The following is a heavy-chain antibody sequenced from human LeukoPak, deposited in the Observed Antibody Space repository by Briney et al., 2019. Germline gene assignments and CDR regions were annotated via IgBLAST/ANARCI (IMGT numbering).Heavy chain of an antibody. CDR2: IYTSGST. J-gene: IGHJ3*02. V-gene: IGHV4-4*07. CDR1: GGSISSYY. CDR3: AIPGAVAGGHDAFDI. Sequence: SETLSLTCTVSGGSISSYYWSWIRQPAGKGLEWIGRIYTSGSTNYNPSLKSRVTMSVDTSKNQFSLKLSSVTAADTAVYYCAIPGAVAGGHDAFDIWGQGTMVTVSS. D-gene: IGHD6-19*01.